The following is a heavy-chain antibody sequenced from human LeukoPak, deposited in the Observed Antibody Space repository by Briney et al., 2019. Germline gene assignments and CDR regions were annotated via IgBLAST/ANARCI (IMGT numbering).Heavy chain of an antibody. CDR2: ITSSSSTI. CDR3: VREDTAMTY. D-gene: IGHD5-18*01. J-gene: IGHJ4*02. V-gene: IGHV3-48*04. Sequence: GGSLRLSCAASGFTFSSYSMNWVRQAPGKGLEWVSYITSSSSTIYYADSVKGRFTISRDNAKNSLYLQMNSLRAEDTAIYYCVREDTAMTYWGQGTLVTVSS. CDR1: GFTFSSYS.